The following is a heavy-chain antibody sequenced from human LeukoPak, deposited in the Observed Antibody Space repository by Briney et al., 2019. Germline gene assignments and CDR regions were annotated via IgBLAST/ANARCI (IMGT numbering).Heavy chain of an antibody. D-gene: IGHD1-26*01. Sequence: PGRSLRLSCAASGFTFSSYGMHWVRQAPGKGLEWVAVIWYDGSSKYYADSVKGRFTISRDNSKNTLYLQMNSLRAEDTAVYYCARDLVGATLFDYWGQGTLVTVSS. CDR3: ARDLVGATLFDY. CDR1: GFTFSSYG. J-gene: IGHJ4*02. V-gene: IGHV3-33*01. CDR2: IWYDGSSK.